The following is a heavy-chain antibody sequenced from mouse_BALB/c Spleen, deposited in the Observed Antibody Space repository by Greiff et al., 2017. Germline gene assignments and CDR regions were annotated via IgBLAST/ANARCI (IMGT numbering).Heavy chain of an antibody. CDR3: ARGGYGLRFAY. CDR1: GYAFTNYL. D-gene: IGHD1-2*01. J-gene: IGHJ3*01. CDR2: INPGSGGT. Sequence: LEESGAELVRPGTSVKVSCKASGYAFTNYLIEWVKQRPGQGLEWIGVINPGSGGTNYNEKFKGKATLTADKSSSTAYMQLSSLTSDDSAVYFCARGGYGLRFAYWGQGTLVTVSA. V-gene: IGHV1-54*01.